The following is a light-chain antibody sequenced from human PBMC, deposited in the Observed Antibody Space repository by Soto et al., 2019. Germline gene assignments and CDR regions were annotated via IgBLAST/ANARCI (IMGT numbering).Light chain of an antibody. CDR1: RSNIGSNS. V-gene: IGLV1-44*01. J-gene: IGLJ1*01. CDR3: AAWDDSLNGRYV. CDR2: SNN. Sequence: QSVLTQPPSASGTPGQRVTISCSGDRSNIGSNSVNWYQQLPGTAPKLLIYSNNQRPSGAPDRFSGSKSGTSASLAISGLQSEDEADYYCAAWDDSLNGRYVFGTGTKVTVL.